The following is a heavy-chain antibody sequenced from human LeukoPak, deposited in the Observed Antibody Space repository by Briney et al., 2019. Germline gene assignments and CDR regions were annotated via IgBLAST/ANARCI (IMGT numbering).Heavy chain of an antibody. D-gene: IGHD3-10*01. CDR2: IFYSGST. J-gene: IGHJ5*02. CDR3: ARQGGVIGNWFDP. Sequence: PSETLSLTCTVSSGSISTSNYYWGWVRQPPGKALEWIGNIFYSGSTYYSPSLKSRVTISVDTSKNQFSLKLSSVTAADTAVYYCARQGGVIGNWFDPWGQGTLVTVSS. V-gene: IGHV4-39*01. CDR1: SGSISTSNYY.